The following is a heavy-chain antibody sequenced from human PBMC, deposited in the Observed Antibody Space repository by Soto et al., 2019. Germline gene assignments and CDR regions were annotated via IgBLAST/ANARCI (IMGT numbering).Heavy chain of an antibody. Sequence: QVQLVESGGGVVQPGRSLRLSCAASGFTFSSYGMHWVRQAPGKGLEWVAVISYDGSNKYYADSVKGRFTISRDNSKNTLYLQMNLLRAADTAVYYCAKDQPYWSGYSDYWGQGTMVTVSS. J-gene: IGHJ4*02. CDR3: AKDQPYWSGYSDY. CDR1: GFTFSSYG. CDR2: ISYDGSNK. D-gene: IGHD3-3*01. V-gene: IGHV3-30*18.